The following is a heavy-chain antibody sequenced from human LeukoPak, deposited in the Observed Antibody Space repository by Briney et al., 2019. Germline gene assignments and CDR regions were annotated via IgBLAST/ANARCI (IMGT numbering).Heavy chain of an antibody. CDR3: ARPGYYYDSSGYLFDY. J-gene: IGHJ4*02. D-gene: IGHD3-22*01. CDR1: GYTFTSYA. Sequence: GASVTVSCKASGYTFTSYAMNWVRQAPGQGLEWMGWINTNTGNPTYAQGFTGRFVFSLDTSVSTAYLQISSLKAEDTAVYYCARPGYYYDSSGYLFDYWGQGTLVTVSS. CDR2: INTNTGNP. V-gene: IGHV7-4-1*02.